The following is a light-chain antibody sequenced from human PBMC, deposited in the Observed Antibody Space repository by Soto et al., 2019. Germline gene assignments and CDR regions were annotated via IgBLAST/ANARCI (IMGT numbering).Light chain of an antibody. CDR1: QSIGNW. CDR2: DVS. J-gene: IGKJ2*01. V-gene: IGKV1-5*01. CDR3: QRYNRYPYT. Sequence: DIQMTQSPSTLSTSVGDRVTITCWASQSIGNWLAWYQQKPGKAPKLLIYDVSILESGVPSRFSGSGSGTEFTLTISSLQPDDFATYFCQRYNRYPYTFGPGTKLEI.